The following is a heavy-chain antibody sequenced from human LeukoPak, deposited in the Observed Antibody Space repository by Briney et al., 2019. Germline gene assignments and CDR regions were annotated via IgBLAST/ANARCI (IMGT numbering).Heavy chain of an antibody. V-gene: IGHV3-33*03. J-gene: IGHJ6*03. CDR2: IKYDGSNE. Sequence: GGSLRLSCAASGITFSGYAMHWVRQAPGKGLEWVSLIKYDGSNEYYADSVKGRFTVSRDDSKNTLYLQMNSLRAEDTAVYYCAKDDYYMDVWGKGTTVTVSS. CDR1: GITFSGYA. CDR3: AKDDYYMDV.